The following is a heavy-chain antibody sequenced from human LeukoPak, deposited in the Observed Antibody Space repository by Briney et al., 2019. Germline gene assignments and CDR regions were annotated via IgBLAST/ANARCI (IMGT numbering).Heavy chain of an antibody. CDR2: ISSRSSYI. V-gene: IGHV3-21*01. Sequence: NAGGSLRLSCAASGFTFSSYAMSWVRQAPGKGLEWVSSISSRSSYIYYADSVKGRFTISRDNAKNSLYLQMNSLRAEDTAVYYCAREYDSGSYYNFGYWGQGTLVTVSS. D-gene: IGHD3-10*01. CDR3: AREYDSGSYYNFGY. J-gene: IGHJ4*02. CDR1: GFTFSSYA.